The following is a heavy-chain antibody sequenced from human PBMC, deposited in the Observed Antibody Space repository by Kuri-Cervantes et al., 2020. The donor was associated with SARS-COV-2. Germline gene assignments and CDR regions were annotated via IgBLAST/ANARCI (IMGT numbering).Heavy chain of an antibody. V-gene: IGHV1-46*01. CDR1: GYTFTSYY. Sequence: ASVKVSCKASGYTFTSYYMHWVRQAPGQGLEWMGIINPSGGSTSYAQKFQGRVTITADKSTSTAYMELSSLRSEDTAVYYCARDRYSGSYKNPLMDVWGQGTTVTVSS. D-gene: IGHD1-26*01. J-gene: IGHJ6*02. CDR2: INPSGGST. CDR3: ARDRYSGSYKNPLMDV.